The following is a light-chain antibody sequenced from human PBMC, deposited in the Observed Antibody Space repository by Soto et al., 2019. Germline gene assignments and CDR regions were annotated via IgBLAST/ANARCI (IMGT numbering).Light chain of an antibody. CDR3: SSYKRRSTLYV. J-gene: IGLJ1*01. Sequence: QSVLTQPASVSGSPGQSITISGTGTSSDVGGYNYVSWYQQHPCKAPKLMISYVSNRPSGVSNRFSGSKSGDTASLTISGLQAEDEADYYCSSYKRRSTLYVFGTGTKVTVL. CDR2: YVS. CDR1: SSDVGGYNY. V-gene: IGLV2-14*01.